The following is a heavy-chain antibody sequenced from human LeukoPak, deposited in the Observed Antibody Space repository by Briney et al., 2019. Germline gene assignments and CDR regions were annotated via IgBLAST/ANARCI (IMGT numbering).Heavy chain of an antibody. J-gene: IGHJ4*02. CDR1: GLTFSSYW. D-gene: IGHD3-16*01. V-gene: IGHV3-7*04. CDR2: IKQDGSEK. Sequence: GGSLRLSCAASGLTFSSYWMSWVRQAPGKGLEWVANIKQDGSEKYYVDSVKGRFTISRDNAKNSLYLQMNSLRAEDTAVYYCGRWGGGFDYWGQGTLVTVSS. CDR3: GRWGGGFDY.